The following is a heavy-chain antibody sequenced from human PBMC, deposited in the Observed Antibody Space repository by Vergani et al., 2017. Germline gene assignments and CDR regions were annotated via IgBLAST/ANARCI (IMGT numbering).Heavy chain of an antibody. J-gene: IGHJ4*02. CDR2: ISGSGVSA. D-gene: IGHD3-10*01. Sequence: EVQPVESGGGLVKPGGSLRLTCAASEFTFSNYAMNWVRQAPGKGLEWVSGISGSGVSAYYTDSVKGRFTISRDNYKNMLFLQMNKLRTEDTAIYYCAKQYFVSGNYLFDYWCQGTLVTVSS. CDR3: AKQYFVSGNYLFDY. CDR1: EFTFSNYA. V-gene: IGHV3-23*04.